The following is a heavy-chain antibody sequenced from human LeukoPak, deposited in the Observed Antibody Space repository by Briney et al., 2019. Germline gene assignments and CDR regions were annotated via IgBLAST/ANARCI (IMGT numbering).Heavy chain of an antibody. CDR1: GGSFSGYY. D-gene: IGHD2-2*01. CDR2: INHSGST. CDR3: ASLGAYVDV. V-gene: IGHV4-34*01. Sequence: PSETLSLTCAVYGGSFSGYYWSWIRQPPGKGLEWIGEINHSGSTNYNPSLKSRVTISVDTSKNQFSLKLSSVTAADTAVYYCASLGAYVDVWGKETTVTVSS. J-gene: IGHJ6*04.